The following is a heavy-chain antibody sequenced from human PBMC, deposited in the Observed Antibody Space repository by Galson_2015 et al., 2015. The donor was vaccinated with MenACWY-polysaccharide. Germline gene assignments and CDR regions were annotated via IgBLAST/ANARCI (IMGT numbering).Heavy chain of an antibody. D-gene: IGHD6-6*01. CDR1: GFTFSGSA. Sequence: SLRLSCAASGFTFSGSAMHWVRQASGKGLEWVGRIRSKANSYATAYAASVTGRFTISRDDSKNTAYLQMNSLKTEDTAVYYCTRRGSSSSETQSPVDYWGQGTLVPVSS. CDR2: IRSKANSYAT. J-gene: IGHJ4*02. CDR3: TRRGSSSSETQSPVDY. V-gene: IGHV3-73*01.